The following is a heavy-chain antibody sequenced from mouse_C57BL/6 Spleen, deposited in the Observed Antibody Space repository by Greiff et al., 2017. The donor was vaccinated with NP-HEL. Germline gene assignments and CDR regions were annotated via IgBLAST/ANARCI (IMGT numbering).Heavy chain of an antibody. V-gene: IGHV1-76*01. J-gene: IGHJ3*01. CDR3: ARETKLGRGFAY. Sequence: QVQLQQSGAELVRPGASVKLSCKASGYTFTDYYINWVKQRPGQGLEWIARIYPGSGNTYYNEKFKGKATLTAEKSSSTAYMQLSSLTSEDSAVYFCARETKLGRGFAYWGQGTLVTVSA. CDR1: GYTFTDYY. CDR2: IYPGSGNT. D-gene: IGHD4-1*01.